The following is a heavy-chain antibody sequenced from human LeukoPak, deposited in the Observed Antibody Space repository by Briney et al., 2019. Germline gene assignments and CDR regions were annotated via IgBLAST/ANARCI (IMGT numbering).Heavy chain of an antibody. J-gene: IGHJ4*02. CDR2: FDPEDGET. CDR3: ATEPRITMIPPGFDY. V-gene: IGHV1-24*01. Sequence: ASEKVSCKVSGYTLTELSMHWVRQAPGKGLEWMGGFDPEDGETIYAQKFQGRVTMTEDTSTDTAYMELSSLRSEDTAVYYCATEPRITMIPPGFDYWGQGTLVTVSS. CDR1: GYTLTELS. D-gene: IGHD3-22*01.